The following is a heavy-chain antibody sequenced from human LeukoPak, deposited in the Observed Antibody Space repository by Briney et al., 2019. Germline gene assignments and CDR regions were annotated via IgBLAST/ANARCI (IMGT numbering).Heavy chain of an antibody. J-gene: IGHJ6*04. CDR3: AREPPHSGMDV. V-gene: IGHV3-48*03. Sequence: PGGSLRLSCAASGFTFNSYEMNWVRQAPGKGLEWVSYISSSGGTTYYADSMKGRFTISRDNAKNSLYLQMNSLKAVDTAVYYCAREPPHSGMDVWGKGTTVTVSS. CDR2: ISSSGGTT. CDR1: GFTFNSYE. D-gene: IGHD1-26*01.